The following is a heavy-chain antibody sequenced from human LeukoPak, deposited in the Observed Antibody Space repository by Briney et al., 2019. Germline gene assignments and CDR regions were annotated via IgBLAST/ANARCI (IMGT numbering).Heavy chain of an antibody. CDR2: INSDGSST. Sequence: GGSLRLSCAASGFTFSSYWMHWVRQAPGKGLVWVSRINSDGSSTSYADSVKGRFTISRDNAKNTLYLQMNSLRAEDTAVYYCAKVTTVTYWYFDLWGRGTLVTVSS. CDR3: AKVTTVTYWYFDL. CDR1: GFTFSSYW. V-gene: IGHV3-74*01. J-gene: IGHJ2*01. D-gene: IGHD4-17*01.